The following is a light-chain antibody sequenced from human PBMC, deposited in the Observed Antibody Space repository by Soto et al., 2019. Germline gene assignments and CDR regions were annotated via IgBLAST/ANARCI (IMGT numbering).Light chain of an antibody. CDR3: AAWDDSLNGLL. CDR2: SDT. CDR1: NSNIGKNS. V-gene: IGLV1-44*01. Sequence: QSVLSQDPSVSGTPGQRVAMACSGGNSNIGKNSVNWYRQVPGTAPQLLIYSDTLRSFGIPDRFSASKSDTSASLAIGGLQSDDEALYFCAAWDDSLNGLLFGGGTQLTVL. J-gene: IGLJ7*01.